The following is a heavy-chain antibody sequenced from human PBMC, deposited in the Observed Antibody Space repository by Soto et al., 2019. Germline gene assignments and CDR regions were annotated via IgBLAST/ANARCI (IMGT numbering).Heavy chain of an antibody. V-gene: IGHV3-74*01. Sequence: VQLVESGGGLVHPGGSLRLSCAASGFTFSSYWMHWVRQAPGKGLVHVSRIRGDGGYTDHAESVKGRFTISRDNAKNTLYLQMNSLRVEDTAVYYCGRDHYGFNSIDYWGQGTLVTVSS. J-gene: IGHJ4*02. D-gene: IGHD4-17*01. CDR1: GFTFSSYW. CDR3: GRDHYGFNSIDY. CDR2: IRGDGGYT.